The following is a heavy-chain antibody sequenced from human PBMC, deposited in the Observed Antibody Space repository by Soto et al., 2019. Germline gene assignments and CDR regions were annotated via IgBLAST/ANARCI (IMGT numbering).Heavy chain of an antibody. J-gene: IGHJ4*02. CDR2: IYHSGST. CDR3: ARGYGLGYYFDY. Sequence: SETLSLTYAVSGGSISSGGYSWSWIRQPPGKGLEWIGYIYHSGSTYYNPSLKSRVTISVDRSKNQFSLKLSSVTAADTAVYYCARGYGLGYYFDYWGQGTLVTVSS. CDR1: GGSISSGGYS. V-gene: IGHV4-30-2*01. D-gene: IGHD3-16*01.